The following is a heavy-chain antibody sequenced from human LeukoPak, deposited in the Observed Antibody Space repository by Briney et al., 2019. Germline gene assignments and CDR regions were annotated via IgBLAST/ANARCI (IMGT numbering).Heavy chain of an antibody. D-gene: IGHD3-22*01. CDR1: GGSISSSLYY. Sequence: SETLLLTCSVSGGSISSSLYYWGWIRQPPGKGLEWSGRIYYSGSTYYNPSLKSRVTISVDTSKNQCSLKLSSVTAADTAVYYCARLKYYYDINGHYPSSPWDHGSQGTVVTVSS. CDR2: IYYSGST. J-gene: IGHJ4*02. V-gene: IGHV4-39*01. CDR3: ARLKYYYDINGHYPSSPWDH.